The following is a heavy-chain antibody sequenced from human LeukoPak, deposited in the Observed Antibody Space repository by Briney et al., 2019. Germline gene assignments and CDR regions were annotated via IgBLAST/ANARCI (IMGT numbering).Heavy chain of an antibody. V-gene: IGHV3-7*05. CDR3: ARGGYSCGYHLHY. D-gene: IGHD5-18*01. Sequence: PGGSLRLSCAASGFTFSSYWMSWVRQAPGKGLEWVANIKQDGSEKYYVDSVKGRFTISRDNAKNSLYLQMNSLRAEDTAVYYCARGGYSCGYHLHYWGQGTLVTVSS. CDR1: GFTFSSYW. CDR2: IKQDGSEK. J-gene: IGHJ4*02.